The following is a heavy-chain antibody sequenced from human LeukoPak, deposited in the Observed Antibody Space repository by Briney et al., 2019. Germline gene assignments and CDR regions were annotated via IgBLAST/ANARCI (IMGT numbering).Heavy chain of an antibody. CDR1: GFTFTSYG. J-gene: IGHJ3*02. CDR2: IWYDGSNK. Sequence: GGSLRLSCAASGFTFTSYGMHWVGQAPGKGLEWVAVIWYDGSNKYCADSVKGRFTISRDNSKNTLYLQMNSLRAEDTAVYYCAKDAYYFSSTSCYSTHYAFDIWGQGTMVTVSS. V-gene: IGHV3-33*06. CDR3: AKDAYYFSSTSCYSTHYAFDI. D-gene: IGHD2-2*01.